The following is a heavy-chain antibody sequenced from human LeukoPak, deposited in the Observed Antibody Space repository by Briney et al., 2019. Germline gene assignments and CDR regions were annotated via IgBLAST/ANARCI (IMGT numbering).Heavy chain of an antibody. CDR1: GGSISGYY. CDR3: ARDFKYYGSSGYYAFDI. J-gene: IGHJ3*02. V-gene: IGHV4-59*01. D-gene: IGHD3-22*01. CDR2: FYNRGTT. Sequence: SETLSLTCTVSGGSISGYYWGWIRQPPGKGLEWMGYFYNRGTTNYNPSLKSRITMSVDTSENQFSLKLTSVTAADTAVYYCARDFKYYGSSGYYAFDIWGQGTMVTVSS.